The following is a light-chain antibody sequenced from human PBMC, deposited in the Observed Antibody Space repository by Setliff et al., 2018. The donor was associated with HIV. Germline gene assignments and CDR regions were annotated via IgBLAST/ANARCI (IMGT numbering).Light chain of an antibody. CDR3: CSYAGSYV. CDR2: EVS. V-gene: IGLV2-23*02. Sequence: QSVLTQPASVSGSPGQSITISCTGTSSDVGTYNLVSWYQQHQGKAPKLMIYEVSKRPSGVSNRFSGSKSGNTASLTISGLQAEDEADYYCCSYAGSYVFGTGTKVTV. J-gene: IGLJ1*01. CDR1: SSDVGTYNL.